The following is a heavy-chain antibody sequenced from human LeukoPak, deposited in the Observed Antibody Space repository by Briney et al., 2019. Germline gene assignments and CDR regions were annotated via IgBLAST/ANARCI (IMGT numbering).Heavy chain of an antibody. CDR1: GYSFANYW. D-gene: IGHD2-15*01. CDR3: ARIGDCSRGSCYGVAY. CDR2: IYPGDSDT. V-gene: IGHV5-51*01. Sequence: GESLKISCKGSGYSFANYWIGWVRQMPGKGLEWMEIIYPGDSDTTYSPSFQGQVTISADKSISTAYLQWSSLKASDTAMYYCARIGDCSRGSCYGVAYWGQGAPVTVSS. J-gene: IGHJ4*02.